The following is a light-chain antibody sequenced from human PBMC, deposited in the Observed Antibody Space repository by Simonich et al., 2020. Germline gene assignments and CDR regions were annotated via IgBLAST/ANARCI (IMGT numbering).Light chain of an antibody. J-gene: IGLJ2*01. Sequence: QSALTQPASVSGSPGQSITISCTGTSSDVGIDTRVSWYQQHPVKAPKLMIDEGRKRTSGVSISFSGYKSGNTASLTITGLQAEDEADYYCCSYAGRSNVVFGGGTKLTVL. CDR3: CSYAGRSNVV. CDR1: SSDVGIDTR. V-gene: IGLV2-23*01. CDR2: EGR.